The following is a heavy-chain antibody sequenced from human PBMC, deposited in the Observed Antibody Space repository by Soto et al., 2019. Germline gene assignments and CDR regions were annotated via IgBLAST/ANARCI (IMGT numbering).Heavy chain of an antibody. Sequence: PGESMKICCKGSGYRFTTYWIGWVRQMPGKGLEWMGIIYPGDSDTRYSPSFQGQVTISADKSISTAYLQWSSLKASDTAMYYCARHGWTGSAYYYGMDVWGQGTTVTVSS. J-gene: IGHJ6*02. CDR2: IYPGDSDT. CDR1: GYRFTTYW. V-gene: IGHV5-51*01. D-gene: IGHD3-9*01. CDR3: ARHGWTGSAYYYGMDV.